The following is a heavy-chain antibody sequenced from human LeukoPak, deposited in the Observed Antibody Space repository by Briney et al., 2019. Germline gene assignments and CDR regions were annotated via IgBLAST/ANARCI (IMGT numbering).Heavy chain of an antibody. J-gene: IGHJ4*02. D-gene: IGHD2-21*01. Sequence: PSETLSLTCTVSGGSISSSSYYWGWIRQPPGKGVEWIGSIYYSGSTYYNPSLKSRVTISVDTSKNQFSLKLSSVTAADTAVYYCARATGWMLLDYWGQGTLVTVSS. CDR3: ARATGWMLLDY. CDR2: IYYSGST. V-gene: IGHV4-39*07. CDR1: GGSISSSSYY.